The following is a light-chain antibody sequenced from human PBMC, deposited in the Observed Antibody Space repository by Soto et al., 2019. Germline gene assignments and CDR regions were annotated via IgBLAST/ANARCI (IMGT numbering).Light chain of an antibody. V-gene: IGKV3-20*01. CDR2: GAS. CDR3: QHYGD. CDR1: QSVSSSY. J-gene: IGKJ4*01. Sequence: EIVLTQSPGTLSLSPGERATLSCRASQSVSSSYIAWYQQKPGQAPRLLIYGASIRTTGIPDRFCGSGSGTDFTLTITRLEPEDFAVYYCQHYGDFGGGTQVDIK.